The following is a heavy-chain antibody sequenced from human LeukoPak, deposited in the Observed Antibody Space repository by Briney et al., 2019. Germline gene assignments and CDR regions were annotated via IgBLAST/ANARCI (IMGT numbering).Heavy chain of an antibody. V-gene: IGHV3-21*01. CDR2: ITSSSSYI. CDR3: AELGITMIEGV. D-gene: IGHD3-22*01. J-gene: IGHJ6*04. Sequence: PGGSLRLSCAASGFTFSSYSMNWVRQAPGKGLEWVSSITSSSSYIYYADSVMGRFTISRDNANNSLYLQMNSLRAEDTAVYYCAELGITMIEGVWGKGTTVTISS. CDR1: GFTFSSYS.